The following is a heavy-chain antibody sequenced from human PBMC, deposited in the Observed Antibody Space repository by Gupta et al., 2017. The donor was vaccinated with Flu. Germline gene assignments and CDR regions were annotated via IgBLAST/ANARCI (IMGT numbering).Heavy chain of an antibody. CDR3: ARGGPNGSSTSCYSSQGYYYYYGMDV. V-gene: IGHV4-31*03. CDR1: GGSISSGGYY. Sequence: QVQLQESGPGLVNPSQTLSLTCTVSGGSISSGGYYWSWIRQHPGKGLEWIGYIYYSGSTYYNPSLKSRVTISVDTSKNQFSLKLSSVTAAETAVYDCARGGPNGSSTSCYSSQGYYYYYGMDVGGQGTTVTVSS. CDR2: IYYSGST. J-gene: IGHJ6*02. D-gene: IGHD2-2*02.